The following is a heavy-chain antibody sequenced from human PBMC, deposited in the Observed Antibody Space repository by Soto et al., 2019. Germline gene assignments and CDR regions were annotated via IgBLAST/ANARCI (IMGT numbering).Heavy chain of an antibody. CDR3: AMTRTHFYNYGMDV. Sequence: GGSLRLSCAVSGLTVSSKYMSWVRQAPGKGLEWVSSVYSTGSKYYADSVKGRFTISRDDSKNTLSLQMNSLRAEDTALYYCAMTRTHFYNYGMDVWGQETTVTVSS. D-gene: IGHD3-3*02. V-gene: IGHV3-66*01. CDR2: VYSTGSK. CDR1: GLTVSSKY. J-gene: IGHJ6*02.